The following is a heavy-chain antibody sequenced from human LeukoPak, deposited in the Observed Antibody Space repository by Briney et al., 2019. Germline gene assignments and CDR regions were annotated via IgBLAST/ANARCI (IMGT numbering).Heavy chain of an antibody. Sequence: GASVKVSCKASGYTFTGYYMHWVRQAPGQGPEWMGIINPSAGSTSYAQKFQGRVTLTRDMSTSTVYMEVSSLRSEDTAVYYCARDLRFGELSFLPFDYWGQGTLVTVSS. CDR3: ARDLRFGELSFLPFDY. J-gene: IGHJ4*02. V-gene: IGHV1-46*01. CDR1: GYTFTGYY. CDR2: INPSAGST. D-gene: IGHD3-10*01.